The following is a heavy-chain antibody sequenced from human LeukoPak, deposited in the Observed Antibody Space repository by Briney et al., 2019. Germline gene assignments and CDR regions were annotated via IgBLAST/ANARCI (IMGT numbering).Heavy chain of an antibody. V-gene: IGHV3-13*01. CDR1: GFTFSSYD. Sequence: GGSLRLSCAASGFTFSSYDMHWVRQATGKGLEWVSAIGTAGDTYYPGSVKGRFTISRENAKNSLYLQMNSLRAGDTAAYYCARAVGLNWFDPWGQGTLVTVSS. CDR3: ARAVGLNWFDP. CDR2: IGTAGDT. D-gene: IGHD1-26*01. J-gene: IGHJ5*02.